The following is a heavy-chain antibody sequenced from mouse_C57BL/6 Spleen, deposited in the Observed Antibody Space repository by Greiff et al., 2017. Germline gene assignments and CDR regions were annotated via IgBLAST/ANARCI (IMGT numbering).Heavy chain of an antibody. Sequence: VQLQQPGTELVKPGASVKLSCKASGYTFTSYWMHWVKQRPGKGLEWIGNINRSDGGNNYNEKFKSKATLTVDKSSSTAYMQLSSLKSEDTAVYYCARGRHGRGADYWGQGTTLTVSS. V-gene: IGHV1-53*01. J-gene: IGHJ2*01. CDR1: GYTFTSYW. D-gene: IGHD1-1*01. CDR3: ARGRHGRGADY. CDR2: INRSDGGN.